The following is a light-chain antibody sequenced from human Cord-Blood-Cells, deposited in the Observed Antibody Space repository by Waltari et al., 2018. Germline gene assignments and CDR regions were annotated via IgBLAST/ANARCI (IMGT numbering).Light chain of an antibody. V-gene: IGLV2-14*03. CDR1: NSDVGGYNY. J-gene: IGLJ3*02. Sequence: QSALTQPASVSGSPGQSITISCTGTNSDVGGYNYVSWYQQHPGKAPKLMISDVSNRPSGVSNRFSGSDSGNTAALTISGLQAEDEADYYCSSYTSRSTLVFGGGTKLTVL. CDR3: SSYTSRSTLV. CDR2: DVS.